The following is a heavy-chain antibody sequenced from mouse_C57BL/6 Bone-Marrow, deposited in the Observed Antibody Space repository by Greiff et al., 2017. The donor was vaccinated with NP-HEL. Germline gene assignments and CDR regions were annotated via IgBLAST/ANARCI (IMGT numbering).Heavy chain of an antibody. J-gene: IGHJ2*01. V-gene: IGHV1-39*01. D-gene: IGHD1-1*01. CDR1: GYSFTDYN. CDR3: AREAITYGSSYEGYFDY. Sequence: VQLKQSGPELVKPGASVKISCKASGYSFTDYNMNWVKQSNGKSLEWIGVINPNYGTTSYNQKFKGKATLTVDQSSSTAYMQLNSLTSEDSAVYYCAREAITYGSSYEGYFDYWGQGTTLTVSS. CDR2: INPNYGTT.